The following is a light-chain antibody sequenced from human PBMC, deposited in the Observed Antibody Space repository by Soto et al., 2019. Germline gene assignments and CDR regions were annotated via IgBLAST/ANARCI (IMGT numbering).Light chain of an antibody. Sequence: SYELTQPPSVSVSPGQTASITCSGDKLGDKYACWYQQKPGQSPVLVIYQDSKRPSGIPERFSGSNSGNTATLTISGTQAMDEADYYCQAWESSTRYVFGTGTKLTVL. V-gene: IGLV3-1*01. CDR2: QDS. J-gene: IGLJ1*01. CDR3: QAWESSTRYV. CDR1: KLGDKY.